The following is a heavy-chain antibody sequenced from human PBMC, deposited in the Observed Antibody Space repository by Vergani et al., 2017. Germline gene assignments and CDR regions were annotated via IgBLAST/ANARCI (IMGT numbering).Heavy chain of an antibody. V-gene: IGHV4-59*11. CDR3: ASDTHSGQRADR. D-gene: IGHD6-19*01. J-gene: IGHJ5*02. CDR2: IHYSENT. Sequence: QLQESGPGLVKSSETLSLTCSVSFDSIRNLYCNWILQPPGKGLEWIGSIHYSENTNYNPSLKTRVTISVDTSKNQFSLTLTSVTAADTAVYYCASDTHSGQRADRWGQGILVTVTS. CDR1: FDSIRNLY.